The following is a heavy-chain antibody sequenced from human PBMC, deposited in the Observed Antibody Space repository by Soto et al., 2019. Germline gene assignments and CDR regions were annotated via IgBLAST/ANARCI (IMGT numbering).Heavy chain of an antibody. CDR3: VRQGIDYLHGLVDV. CDR2: VYYTGDT. D-gene: IGHD5-12*01. CDR1: SGPSRSHN. V-gene: IGHV4-59*08. Sequence: VQVQQSGPGLVKPSETLSLTCTVSSGPSRSHNWGWIRQPPGRGLEWIGYVYYTGDTSYNPSLKSRVTISADTSTNHISLTLRSVTVADTAVYYCVRQGIDYLHGLVDVWGQGTTVSVSS. J-gene: IGHJ6*02.